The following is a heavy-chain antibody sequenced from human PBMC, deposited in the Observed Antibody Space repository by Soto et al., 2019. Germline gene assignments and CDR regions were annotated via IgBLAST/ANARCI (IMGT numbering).Heavy chain of an antibody. CDR3: ARDKIIGGYYYMDV. Sequence: EVQLVESGGGLVQPGGSLRLCCAASGFSFSDFWMSWVRQGPGKGLEWLANTNQDGSEKYYVDSVKGRFISSRDNAKNSLFLQMNSLRAEDTAVYFCARDKIIGGYYYMDVWVKGTTVTVSS. J-gene: IGHJ6*03. CDR2: TNQDGSEK. V-gene: IGHV3-7*01. D-gene: IGHD3-9*01. CDR1: GFSFSDFW.